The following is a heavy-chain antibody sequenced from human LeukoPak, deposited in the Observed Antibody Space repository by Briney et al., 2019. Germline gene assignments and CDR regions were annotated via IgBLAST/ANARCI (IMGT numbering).Heavy chain of an antibody. CDR2: IKQDGSDR. CDR1: GFSLSDAW. Sequence: GGSLRLSCAASGFSLSDAWMSWVRRAPGTGLEWVANIKQDGSDRNYVTSVRGRFTISRDNAESSLYLQMNSLRVEDTAVYYCVRNLAVAGTCFDSWGQGTLVTVSS. J-gene: IGHJ4*02. V-gene: IGHV3-7*03. CDR3: VRNLAVAGTCFDS. D-gene: IGHD6-19*01.